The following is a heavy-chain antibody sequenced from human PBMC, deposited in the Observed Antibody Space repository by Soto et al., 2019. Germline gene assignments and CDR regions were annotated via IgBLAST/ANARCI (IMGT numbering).Heavy chain of an antibody. CDR1: GYSFTSYW. V-gene: IGHV5-51*01. J-gene: IGHJ6*02. CDR3: VRTSAAGKYCYGMDV. Sequence: GESLRISCKGSGYSFTSYWIGWVRQMPGKGLEWMGIIYPGDSDTRYSPSFQGQVTISADKSISTAYLQWSSLKASDTAMYYCVRTSAAGKYCYGMDVWGQGTTVTVSS. D-gene: IGHD6-13*01. CDR2: IYPGDSDT.